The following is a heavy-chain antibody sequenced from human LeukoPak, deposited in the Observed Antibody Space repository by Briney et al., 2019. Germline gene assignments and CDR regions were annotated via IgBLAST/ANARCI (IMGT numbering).Heavy chain of an antibody. CDR2: IHPSTGNP. Sequence: ASVKVSCKGSGYTFTNYSLDWVRQAPGPGLELTGLIHPSTGNPTYAQGFTGRFVFSLDTSVSTSYLQISSLKAEDTAVYYCARAYQRLGGLSLPDYWGQGTLVTVSS. J-gene: IGHJ4*02. CDR1: GYTFTNYS. CDR3: ARAYQRLGGLSLPDY. V-gene: IGHV7-4-1*02. D-gene: IGHD3-16*02.